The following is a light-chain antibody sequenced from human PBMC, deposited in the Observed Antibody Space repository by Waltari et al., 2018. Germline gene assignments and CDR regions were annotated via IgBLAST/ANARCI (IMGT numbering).Light chain of an antibody. CDR3: CSYAGSSTWV. CDR2: EGS. CDR1: SSDVGSYNL. J-gene: IGLJ3*02. Sequence: QSALTQPASVSGSPGQSITISCTGTSSDVGSYNLVSWYQQHPGKDPKLMIYEGSKRPSVVSNRFSGSKSGNTASLRISGLQAEDEADDYCCSYAGSSTWVFGGGTKLTVL. V-gene: IGLV2-23*01.